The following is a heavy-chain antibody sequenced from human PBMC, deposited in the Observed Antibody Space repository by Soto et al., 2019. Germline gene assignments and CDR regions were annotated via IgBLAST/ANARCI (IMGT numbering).Heavy chain of an antibody. CDR3: ARDQPQWRDVWSGYYYYYYVMDF. CDR2: ISSDETIV. Sequence: GGSLRLSCEGFGYTFRGYGMIWVRQAPGKGLECVSYISSDETIVYYADSVKGRFTISRDNSKNTLYLQMNSLRAEDTAVYYCARDQPQWRDVWSGYYYYYYVMDFWGQGTTVTVSS. J-gene: IGHJ6*02. V-gene: IGHV3-48*01. CDR1: GYTFRGYG. D-gene: IGHD3-3*01.